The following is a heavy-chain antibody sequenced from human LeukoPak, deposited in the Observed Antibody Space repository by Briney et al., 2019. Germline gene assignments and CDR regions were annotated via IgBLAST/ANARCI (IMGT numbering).Heavy chain of an antibody. CDR2: IYWDEDK. CDR1: GFSFSTSGVG. D-gene: IGHD3-9*01. J-gene: IGHJ4*02. V-gene: IGHV2-5*02. CDR3: ARSQYYDILTGSRGTFDY. Sequence: ESGPTLVNPTQTLTLACTFSGFSFSTSGVGVGWLRQPPGKALEWLEVIYWDEDKRYRPSLKSRLTITKDTSKNQVVLTMTNMDPVDTATYYRARSQYYDILTGSRGTFDYWGRGILVTVSS.